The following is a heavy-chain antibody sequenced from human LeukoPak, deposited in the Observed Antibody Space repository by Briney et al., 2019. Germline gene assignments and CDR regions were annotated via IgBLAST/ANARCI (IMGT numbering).Heavy chain of an antibody. J-gene: IGHJ5*02. V-gene: IGHV1-18*01. Sequence: ASVKVSCKASGYTFTSYGISWVRQAPGQGLEWMGWISAYNGNTNYAQKLQGRVTMTTDTSTSTAYMELRSLRSDDTAVYYCARVYYYGSGSYSNWFDPWGQGTLVTVSS. CDR3: ARVYYYGSGSYSNWFDP. CDR1: GYTFTSYG. D-gene: IGHD3-10*01. CDR2: ISAYNGNT.